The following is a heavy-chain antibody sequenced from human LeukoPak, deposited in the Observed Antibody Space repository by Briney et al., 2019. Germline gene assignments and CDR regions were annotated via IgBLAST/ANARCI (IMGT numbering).Heavy chain of an antibody. CDR3: AREGWYSSGWYFDY. Sequence: SETLSLTCTVSGDSISSYYWSWIRQPPGKGREWIGYIYYSGSTNYNPSLKSRVTISVDTSKNQFSLKLSSVTAAVTAVYYCAREGWYSSGWYFDYWGQGTLVTVSS. J-gene: IGHJ4*02. V-gene: IGHV4-59*01. D-gene: IGHD6-19*01. CDR1: GDSISSYY. CDR2: IYYSGST.